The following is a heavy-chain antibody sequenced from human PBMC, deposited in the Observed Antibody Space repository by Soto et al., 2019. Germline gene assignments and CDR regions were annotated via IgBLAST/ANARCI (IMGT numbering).Heavy chain of an antibody. CDR2: IYYSGST. Sequence: SETLSLTCTVSGGSISSGDYYWSWIRQPPGKGLEWIGYIYYSGSTNYNPSLKSRVTMSADTSKNQFSLKLTSVTAADTAVYYCARGHIVGYYFDYWGRGTLVTVSS. CDR3: ARGHIVGYYFDY. V-gene: IGHV4-30-4*01. J-gene: IGHJ4*02. CDR1: GGSISSGDYY. D-gene: IGHD1-26*01.